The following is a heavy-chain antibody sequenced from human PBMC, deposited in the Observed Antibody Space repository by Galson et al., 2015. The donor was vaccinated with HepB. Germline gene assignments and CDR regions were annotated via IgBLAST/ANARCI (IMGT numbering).Heavy chain of an antibody. V-gene: IGHV3-30-3*01. CDR2: ISYDGSNK. Sequence: SLRLSCAASGFAFSSYAMHWVRQAPGKGLEWVAVISYDGSNKYYADSVKGRFTISRDNSKNTLYLQMNSLRAEDTAVYYCARDLDTAMVPFDYWGQGTLVTVSS. CDR3: ARDLDTAMVPFDY. D-gene: IGHD5-18*01. J-gene: IGHJ4*02. CDR1: GFAFSSYA.